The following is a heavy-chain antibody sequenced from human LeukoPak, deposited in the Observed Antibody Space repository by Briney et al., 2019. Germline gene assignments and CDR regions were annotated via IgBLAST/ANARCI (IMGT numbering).Heavy chain of an antibody. Sequence: GSLRLSCAASGFTFNIYSMNWVRQAPGKGLEWVSTISSGSSYIYYADSVKGRFTISRDNAKNSLYLQMNSLRAEDTAVYYCAKSYSSGWARGFDYWGQGTLVTVSS. CDR3: AKSYSSGWARGFDY. D-gene: IGHD6-19*01. J-gene: IGHJ4*02. CDR1: GFTFNIYS. V-gene: IGHV3-21*01. CDR2: ISSGSSYI.